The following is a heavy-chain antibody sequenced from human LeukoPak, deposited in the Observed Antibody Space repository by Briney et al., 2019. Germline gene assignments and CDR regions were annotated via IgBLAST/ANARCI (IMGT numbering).Heavy chain of an antibody. CDR1: GGSISSYY. V-gene: IGHV4-59*01. D-gene: IGHD3-10*01. Sequence: PSETLSLTCTVSGGSISSYYWSWIRQPPGKGLEWVGHIYHLGSTNYNPSLKSRVTISIGTSKNYFSLKLNSVIAADTAVYYCARDRPGSYWYFDLWGRGTLVTVSS. CDR2: IYHLGST. J-gene: IGHJ2*01. CDR3: ARDRPGSYWYFDL.